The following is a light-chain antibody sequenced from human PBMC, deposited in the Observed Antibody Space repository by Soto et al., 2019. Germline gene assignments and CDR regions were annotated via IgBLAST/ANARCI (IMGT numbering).Light chain of an antibody. CDR1: QGISSY. CDR2: AAS. CDR3: QQYFSYTIT. V-gene: IGKV1-8*01. Sequence: AIRMTQSPSSFSASTGDRVTITCRASQGISSYLAWYQQKPGKAPKLLIYAASTLQSGVPSRFSGSGSGTDITLTMSCLQSDDFANYYCQQYFSYTITFGQGTRLAIK. J-gene: IGKJ5*01.